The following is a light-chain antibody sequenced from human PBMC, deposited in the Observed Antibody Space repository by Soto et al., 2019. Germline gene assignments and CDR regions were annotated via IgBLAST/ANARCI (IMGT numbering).Light chain of an antibody. CDR1: QSLAQNDGKTY. Sequence: EIVLTQTALPSLGTPGQPASISCRSSQSLAQNDGKTYLRWHQQRPGQPPRLLIYKVSHRFSGVPDSFSGRGARTDFTLKISSVDADDVGVYCCMHTGQFPFTFGQGTKLEI. J-gene: IGKJ2*01. V-gene: IGKV2-24*01. CDR3: MHTGQFPFT. CDR2: KVS.